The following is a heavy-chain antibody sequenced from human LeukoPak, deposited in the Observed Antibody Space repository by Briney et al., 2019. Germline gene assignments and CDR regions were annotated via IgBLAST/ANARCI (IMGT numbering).Heavy chain of an antibody. Sequence: SETLSLTCTVSGGSISSGGYYWSWIRQHPGKGLEWIGYIYYSGSTYYNPSLKSRVTISVDTSKDQFSLKLSSVTAADTAVYYCARKVTGSYLDYWGQGTLVTVSS. CDR2: IYYSGST. CDR3: ARKVTGSYLDY. D-gene: IGHD3-10*01. J-gene: IGHJ4*02. CDR1: GGSISSGGYY. V-gene: IGHV4-31*03.